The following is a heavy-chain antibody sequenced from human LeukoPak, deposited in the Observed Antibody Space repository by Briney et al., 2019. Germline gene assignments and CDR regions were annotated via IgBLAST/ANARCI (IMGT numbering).Heavy chain of an antibody. Sequence: GESLKISCKGAGYSSSNYWVTCVRQMPAEKVESGGSISTGDSLTTYTPSFSGQITLSADRSIRTAYLHWSSLKTSDTAMYYCARHESGGDRSSWYFSWGQGTLVTVSS. CDR3: ARHESGGDRSSWYFS. J-gene: IGHJ1*01. V-gene: IGHV5-51*01. D-gene: IGHD6-13*01. CDR1: GYSSSNYW. CDR2: ISTGDSLT.